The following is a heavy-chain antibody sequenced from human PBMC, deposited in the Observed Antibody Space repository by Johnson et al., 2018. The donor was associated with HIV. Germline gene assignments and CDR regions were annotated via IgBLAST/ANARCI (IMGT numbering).Heavy chain of an antibody. CDR1: GFPFSNAW. J-gene: IGHJ3*02. V-gene: IGHV3-15*01. CDR2: LKSRADGGST. CDR3: NTEGDAFDI. Sequence: VQLVESGGGLVKPGGSLRLSCRASGFPFSNAWMNWVRQAPGKGLEWVGRLKSRADGGSTAYAVSVKDSFTILRDDSKNTLYLQMSSLRTEDAGVYYCNTEGDAFDIWGQGTMVTVSS.